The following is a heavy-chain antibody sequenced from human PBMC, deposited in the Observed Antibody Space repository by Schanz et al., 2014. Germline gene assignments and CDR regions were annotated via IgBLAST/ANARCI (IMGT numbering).Heavy chain of an antibody. V-gene: IGHV3-23*03. J-gene: IGHJ4*02. CDR2: IYSGIGA. CDR3: AKQIHYDILTVTRN. D-gene: IGHD3-9*01. CDR1: GFTFSSYA. Sequence: EVQLLESGGGLVQPGGSLRLSCAASGFTFSSYAMSWVRQAPGKGLEWVSVIYSGIGAYYADSVKDRFTVSRDNSRNTLYLQMISLRAEDTAVYYCAKQIHYDILTVTRNWGQGTLVTVSS.